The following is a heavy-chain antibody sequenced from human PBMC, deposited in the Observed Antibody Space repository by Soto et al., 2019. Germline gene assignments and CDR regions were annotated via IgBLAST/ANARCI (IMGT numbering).Heavy chain of an antibody. D-gene: IGHD3-22*01. J-gene: IGHJ3*02. CDR1: GFTFSSYA. Sequence: EVQLLESGGGLVQPGGSLRLSCAASGFTFSSYAMSWVRQAPGKGLEWVSAISGSGGSTYYADSVKGRFTISRDNSKNSLYLQMNSLRAEDTAVYYCAKDHPPTKYYYDSSGYNDAFDIWGQGTMVTVSS. CDR2: ISGSGGST. CDR3: AKDHPPTKYYYDSSGYNDAFDI. V-gene: IGHV3-23*01.